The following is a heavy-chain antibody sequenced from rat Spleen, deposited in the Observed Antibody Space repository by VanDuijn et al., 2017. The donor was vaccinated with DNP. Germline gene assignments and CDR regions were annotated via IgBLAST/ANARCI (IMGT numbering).Heavy chain of an antibody. CDR3: ARQRVMYTTATGFAY. CDR2: ISIGGGGT. J-gene: IGHJ3*01. Sequence: EVHLVQSGGGLVQPGRSLKLSCVASGLTFSDYFMAWVRQAPKKGLEWVATISIGGGGTYYQDSVKGRFTISRDNAKSSLYLQMNSLRSEDTATYYCARQRVMYTTATGFAYWGQGTLVTVSS. D-gene: IGHD1-6*01. V-gene: IGHV5-7*01. CDR1: GLTFSDYF.